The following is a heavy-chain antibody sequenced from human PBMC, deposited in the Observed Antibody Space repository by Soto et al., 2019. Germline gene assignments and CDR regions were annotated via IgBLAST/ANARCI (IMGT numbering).Heavy chain of an antibody. CDR1: GYSFTSYW. V-gene: IGHV5-10-1*01. D-gene: IGHD6-6*01. J-gene: IGHJ4*02. CDR3: ARLSIAARQKGIYYFDY. Sequence: PGESLKISCKGSGYSFTSYWISWVRQMPGKGLEWMGRIDPSDSYTNYSPSFQGHVTISADKSISTAYLQWSSLKASDTAMYYCARLSIAARQKGIYYFDYWGQGTLVTVSS. CDR2: IDPSDSYT.